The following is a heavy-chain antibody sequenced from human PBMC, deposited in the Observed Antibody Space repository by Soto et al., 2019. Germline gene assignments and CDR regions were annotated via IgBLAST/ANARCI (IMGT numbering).Heavy chain of an antibody. J-gene: IGHJ3*02. Sequence: GSLRLSCAASGVTFSSYSMNWVRQAPGKGLEWVSYISSSSSTIYYAESVKGRLPISRDNAKNSLYLQMNSLRAEDTAVYYCATVGPHFDIWGQGTMVTVSS. CDR1: GVTFSSYS. CDR3: ATVGPHFDI. CDR2: ISSSSSTI. V-gene: IGHV3-48*01.